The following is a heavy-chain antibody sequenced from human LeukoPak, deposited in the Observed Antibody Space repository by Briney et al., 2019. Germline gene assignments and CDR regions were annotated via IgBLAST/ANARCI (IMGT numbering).Heavy chain of an antibody. V-gene: IGHV4-34*01. CDR2: INHSGST. Sequence: PLETLSLTCAVYGGSFSGYYWSWIRQPPGKGMGWIGEINHSGSTNYNPSLKSRVTISVDTSKNQFSPKLSSVTAADTAVYYCAKSIAARRAGYYFDYWGQGTLVTVSS. CDR3: AKSIAARRAGYYFDY. D-gene: IGHD6-6*01. J-gene: IGHJ4*02. CDR1: GGSFSGYY.